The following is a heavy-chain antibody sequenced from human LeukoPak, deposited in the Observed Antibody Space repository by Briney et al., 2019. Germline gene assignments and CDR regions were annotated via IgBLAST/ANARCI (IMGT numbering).Heavy chain of an antibody. V-gene: IGHV3-30*18. J-gene: IGHJ3*02. D-gene: IGHD3-16*01. Sequence: GGSLRLPCAASGFTFSSYGMHWVRQAPGKGLEWVAVISFDGSSKYYADSVKGRFTISRDNSKNTLYLQMNSLRTEDTAVFFCAKGELGENAFDIWGQGTMVTVSS. CDR1: GFTFSSYG. CDR3: AKGELGENAFDI. CDR2: ISFDGSSK.